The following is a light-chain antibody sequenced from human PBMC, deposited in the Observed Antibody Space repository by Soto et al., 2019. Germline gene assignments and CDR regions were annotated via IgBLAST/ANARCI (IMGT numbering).Light chain of an antibody. CDR3: SSWTSSTSWV. V-gene: IGLV2-14*01. CDR1: SSDIGTYDF. Sequence: QAVVTQPASVSGSLGQSITIFCSGTSSDIGTYDFVSWYQHLPGKAPKLIIYEVTSRPPGISDRFSGSRSGTTASLTISGLQGQDEADYYCSSWTSSTSWVFGGGTKLTVL. J-gene: IGLJ3*02. CDR2: EVT.